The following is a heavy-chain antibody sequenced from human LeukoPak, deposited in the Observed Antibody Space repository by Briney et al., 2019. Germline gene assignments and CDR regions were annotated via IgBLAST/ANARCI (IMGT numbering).Heavy chain of an antibody. D-gene: IGHD3-9*01. Sequence: PGGSLRLSCVASGFTVSDDYMSWVSHAPRKGLEWVSLLYTDDTTIYADSVEGRFTISRDDSKNTIYLHMTTLRGEDTAVYYCARGGAFYWSPRYWGQGTLVTVSS. J-gene: IGHJ4*02. CDR3: ARGGAFYWSPRY. V-gene: IGHV3-53*01. CDR2: LYTDDTT. CDR1: GFTVSDDY.